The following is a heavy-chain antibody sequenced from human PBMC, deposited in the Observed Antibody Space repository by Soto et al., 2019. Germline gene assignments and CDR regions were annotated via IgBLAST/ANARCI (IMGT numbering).Heavy chain of an antibody. CDR1: GLTFTNNA. CDR3: AKVIGTVIYRGYVDY. Sequence: VQLLESGGGLVQPGGCLRLSCVASGLTFTNNAMSWDRQAPGTGLEWLSLIGHITTTPHYPESVRGRFTISRDTSRNTLYLQMNSLRAEDTAIYYCAKVIGTVIYRGYVDYWGQGTLVAVSS. V-gene: IGHV3-23*01. CDR2: IGHITTTP. D-gene: IGHD4-17*01. J-gene: IGHJ4*02.